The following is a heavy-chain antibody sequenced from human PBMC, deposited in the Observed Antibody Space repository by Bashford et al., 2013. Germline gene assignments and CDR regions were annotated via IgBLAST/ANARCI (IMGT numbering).Heavy chain of an antibody. Sequence: SETLSLTCTVSGGSISNYYWAWIRQPPRRGLEWIGYIYYSGTTNYNPSLNSRVTISVDTSKNQFSLKLSSLTVADTAVYYCARAARWQQLRFFDLWGRGTLVTVSS. CDR3: ARAARWQQLRFFDL. V-gene: IGHV4-59*01. J-gene: IGHJ2*01. CDR2: IYYSGTT. CDR1: GGSISNYY. D-gene: IGHD5-24*01.